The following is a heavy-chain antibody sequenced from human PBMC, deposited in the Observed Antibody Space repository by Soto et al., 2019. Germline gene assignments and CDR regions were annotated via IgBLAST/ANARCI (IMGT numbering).Heavy chain of an antibody. D-gene: IGHD1-7*01. Sequence: TSETLSLSCAVSSGSFTSNNWWTWVRQPPGQGLEWIGEIYRTGSTNYNPSLKSRVTISLDKSENQFSLKVTSLTAADTAVYYCASRDPGTSVDYWGQGTLVTVSS. CDR2: IYRTGST. CDR3: ASRDPGTSVDY. CDR1: SGSFTSNNW. V-gene: IGHV4-4*02. J-gene: IGHJ4*02.